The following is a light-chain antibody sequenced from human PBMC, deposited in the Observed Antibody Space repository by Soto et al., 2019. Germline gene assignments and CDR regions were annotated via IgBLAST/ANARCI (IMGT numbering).Light chain of an antibody. J-gene: IGKJ4*01. CDR2: GAS. CDR3: QQYGSSPLT. CDR1: QSVSSSY. V-gene: IGKV3-20*01. Sequence: EIVLTQSPGTLSLSPGERATLSCSASQSVSSSYLAWYQHKPGQAPMLLIHGASSSATCIPDRFSCSGSGTDFTLTISRLEPEDFAVYYCQQYGSSPLTFGGGTKVEIK.